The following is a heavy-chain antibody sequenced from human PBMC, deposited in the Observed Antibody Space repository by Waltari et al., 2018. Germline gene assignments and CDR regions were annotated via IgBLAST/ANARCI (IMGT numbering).Heavy chain of an antibody. Sequence: QMQLVQSGPEVKKPGTSVKFSCKASGFTFTSSAMQWVRQARGQRLEWIGWIVVGSGNTNYAQKFQERVTITRDMSTSTAYMELSSLRSEDTAVYYCAADPLVPRGNYVVPYYYGMDVWGQGTTVTVSS. CDR1: GFTFTSSA. D-gene: IGHD4-4*01. J-gene: IGHJ6*02. CDR2: IVVGSGNT. V-gene: IGHV1-58*02. CDR3: AADPLVPRGNYVVPYYYGMDV.